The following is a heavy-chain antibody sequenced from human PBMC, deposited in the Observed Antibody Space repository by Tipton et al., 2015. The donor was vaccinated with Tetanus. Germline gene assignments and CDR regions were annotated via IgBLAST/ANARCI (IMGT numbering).Heavy chain of an antibody. D-gene: IGHD3-10*01. CDR1: GGSINNGAYI. Sequence: TLSLTCTVSGGSINNGAYIWSWIRQSPGKGLEWIGYIFHTGGTYYNPSLKSRVTISVDGPKNQFSLNLKSVTAADTAVYYCARSHGSGGLLWFDSWGQGTLVTVSS. CDR3: ARSHGSGGLLWFDS. J-gene: IGHJ5*01. V-gene: IGHV4-30-2*06. CDR2: IFHTGGT.